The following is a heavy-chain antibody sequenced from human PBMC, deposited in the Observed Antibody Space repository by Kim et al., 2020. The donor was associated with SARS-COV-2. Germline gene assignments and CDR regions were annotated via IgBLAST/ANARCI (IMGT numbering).Heavy chain of an antibody. CDR1: GGSISSGGYY. V-gene: IGHV4-31*03. J-gene: IGHJ4*02. Sequence: SETLSLTCTVSGGSISSGGYYWSWIRQHPGKGLEWIGYIYYSGSTYYNPSLKSRVTISVDTSKNQFSLKLSSVTAADTAVYYCARLYSGYEVTDYWGQGTLVTVSS. CDR3: ARLYSGYEVTDY. CDR2: IYYSGST. D-gene: IGHD5-12*01.